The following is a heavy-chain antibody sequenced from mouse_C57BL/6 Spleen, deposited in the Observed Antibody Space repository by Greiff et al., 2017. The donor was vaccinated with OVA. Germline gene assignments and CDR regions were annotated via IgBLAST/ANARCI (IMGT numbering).Heavy chain of an antibody. Sequence: EVQLQQSGPELVKPGASVKISCKASGYTFTDYYMNWVKQSHGKSLEWIGDINPNNGGTSYNQKFKGKATLTVDKSSSTAYMELRSLTSEDSAVYDCARDYGSSDYWGQGTTLTVSS. CDR1: GYTFTDYY. CDR2: INPNNGGT. CDR3: ARDYGSSDY. D-gene: IGHD1-1*01. V-gene: IGHV1-26*01. J-gene: IGHJ2*01.